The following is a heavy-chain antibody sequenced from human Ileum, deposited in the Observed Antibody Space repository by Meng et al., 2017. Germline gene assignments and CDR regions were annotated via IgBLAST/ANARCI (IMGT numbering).Heavy chain of an antibody. CDR1: GYTFTRYD. Sequence: QVQQVQSEAEERKPGASVKVACRASGYTFTRYDIHWVRQAPGQGLEWMGWMSPNSGNTGYSQNFQGRVTLTRSTPLRTVYMELSSLQSEDTAVYYCARVVSSGTFGDWFDPWGQGTLVTVSS. D-gene: IGHD3-10*01. J-gene: IGHJ5*02. CDR2: MSPNSGNT. CDR3: ARVVSSGTFGDWFDP. V-gene: IGHV1-8*01.